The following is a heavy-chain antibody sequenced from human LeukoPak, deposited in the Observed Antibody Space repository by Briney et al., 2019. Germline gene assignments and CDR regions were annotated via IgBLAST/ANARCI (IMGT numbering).Heavy chain of an antibody. D-gene: IGHD5-18*01. CDR1: GFTFDDYG. CDR2: INWSGGST. Sequence: GGSLRLSCAASGFTFDDYGMSWVRQAPGKGLEWVSGINWSGGSTGYADSVKGRFTISRDNAKNSLYLQMNSLRAEDTALYYCARVRLVDTAVTFYYYMDVWGKGTTVTVSS. V-gene: IGHV3-20*04. J-gene: IGHJ6*03. CDR3: ARVRLVDTAVTFYYYMDV.